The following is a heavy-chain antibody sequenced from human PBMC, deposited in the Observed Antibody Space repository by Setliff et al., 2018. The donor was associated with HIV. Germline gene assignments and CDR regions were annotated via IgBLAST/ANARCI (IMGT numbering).Heavy chain of an antibody. CDR1: GGSLSGYY. J-gene: IGHJ4*02. CDR2: IKHTGTT. D-gene: IGHD3-10*01. V-gene: IGHV4-34*01. Sequence: SETLSLTCGVYGGSLSGYYWTWFRQPPGKGLEWIGEIKHTGTTIYNVSLMSRVTISIDMSKNQFSLRLSSVTAADTAVYYCARDYYGSGSYFILDYWGPGTLVTVSS. CDR3: ARDYYGSGSYFILDY.